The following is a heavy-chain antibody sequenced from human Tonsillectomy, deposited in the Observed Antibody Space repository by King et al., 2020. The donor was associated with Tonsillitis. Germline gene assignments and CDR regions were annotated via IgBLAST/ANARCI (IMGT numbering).Heavy chain of an antibody. D-gene: IGHD3-3*01. CDR3: TKDSGLRFLYVRDV. Sequence: DVQLVESGGGLVQPGRSLRLSCAVSGFTYDNYAMHWVRQAPGKGLEWVSGISWNSGSIGYADSVKGRFTISRDNAKNSLYLQMNSLRAEDTALYYCTKDSGLRFLYVRDVWGKGTTVAVS. J-gene: IGHJ6*04. CDR1: GFTYDNYA. CDR2: ISWNSGSI. V-gene: IGHV3-9*01.